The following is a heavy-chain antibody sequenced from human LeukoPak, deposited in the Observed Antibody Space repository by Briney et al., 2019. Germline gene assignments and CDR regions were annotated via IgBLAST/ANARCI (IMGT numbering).Heavy chain of an antibody. CDR1: EFTVSTYY. CDR2: IYSDGST. J-gene: IGHJ3*02. V-gene: IGHV3-53*01. CDR3: ARVLRFLEWSRPPHASDI. Sequence: GGSLRLSCAASEFTVSTYYMNWVRRAPGKGLEWVSVIYSDGSTYYAGSVKGRFTISRDNSKNTLYLQMNSLRVEDTAVYYCARVLRFLEWSRPPHASDIWGQGTMVTVSS. D-gene: IGHD3-3*01.